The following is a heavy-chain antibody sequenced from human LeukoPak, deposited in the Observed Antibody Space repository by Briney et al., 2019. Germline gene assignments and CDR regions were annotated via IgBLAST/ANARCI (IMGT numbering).Heavy chain of an antibody. CDR1: GGTFSSYA. CDR3: ARELGYCSSTSCPVFYYGMDV. J-gene: IGHJ6*02. D-gene: IGHD2-2*01. Sequence: SVTVSCTASGGTFSSYAISWVRQAPGQGLEWMGGIIPIFGTANYAQKFQGRVTITADESTSTAYMELSSLRSEDTAVYYCARELGYCSSTSCPVFYYGMDVWGQGTTVTVSS. CDR2: IIPIFGTA. V-gene: IGHV1-69*13.